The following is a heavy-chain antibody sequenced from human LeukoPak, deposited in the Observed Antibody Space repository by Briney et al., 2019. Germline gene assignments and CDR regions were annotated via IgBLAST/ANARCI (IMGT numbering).Heavy chain of an antibody. CDR1: GFTFSSYS. CDR2: ISGGGDIT. V-gene: IGHV3-23*01. CDR3: VREDTPATANY. D-gene: IGHD2-21*02. J-gene: IGHJ4*02. Sequence: GGSLRLSCAASGFTFSSYSMNWVRQTPGKGLEWVSAISGGGDITYYADSVTGRFTISRDNSKDTLFLQMHSLRPGDTAVYYCVREDTPATANYWGQGTLVTISS.